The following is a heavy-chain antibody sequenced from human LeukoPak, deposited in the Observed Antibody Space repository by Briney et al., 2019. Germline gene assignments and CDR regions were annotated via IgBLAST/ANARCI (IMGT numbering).Heavy chain of an antibody. CDR2: INWNGGST. CDR3: AKDRPNYYGTNGHYYRRDGDC. J-gene: IGHJ4*02. V-gene: IGHV3-20*04. D-gene: IGHD3-22*01. Sequence: GGSLRLSCAASGFTFDDYGMSWVRQAPGKGLEWVSGINWNGGSTGYADSVKGRFTISRDNSRNTLYLQMNSLRAEDTAVYYCAKDRPNYYGTNGHYYRRDGDCWGQGTLVTVSS. CDR1: GFTFDDYG.